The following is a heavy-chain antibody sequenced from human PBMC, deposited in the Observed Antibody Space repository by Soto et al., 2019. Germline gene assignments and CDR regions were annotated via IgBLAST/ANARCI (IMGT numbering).Heavy chain of an antibody. CDR3: AAIGAPTVTTQDQRDDYYYYYGMDV. V-gene: IGHV1-58*01. CDR2: IVVGSGNT. D-gene: IGHD4-17*01. CDR1: GFTFTSSA. Sequence: SVKVSCKASGFTFTSSAVQWVRQARGQRLEWIGWIVVGSGNTNYAQKFQERVTITRDMSTSTAYMELSSLRSEDTAVYYCAAIGAPTVTTQDQRDDYYYYYGMDVWGQGTTVTVSS. J-gene: IGHJ6*02.